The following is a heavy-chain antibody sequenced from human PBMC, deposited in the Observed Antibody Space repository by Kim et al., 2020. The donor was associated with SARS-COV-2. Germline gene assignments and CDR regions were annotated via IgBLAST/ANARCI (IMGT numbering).Heavy chain of an antibody. CDR3: ARAGINYYDSSGYYHLDY. J-gene: IGHJ4*02. Sequence: SRVTISVDTSKNQFSLKLSSVTAADTAVYYCARAGINYYDSSGYYHLDYWGQGTLVTVSS. D-gene: IGHD3-22*01. V-gene: IGHV4-31*02.